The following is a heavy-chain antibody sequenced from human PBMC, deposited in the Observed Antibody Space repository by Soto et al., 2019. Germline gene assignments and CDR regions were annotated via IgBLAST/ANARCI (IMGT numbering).Heavy chain of an antibody. J-gene: IGHJ6*02. V-gene: IGHV3-53*01. D-gene: IGHD6-19*01. CDR2: IYSGGST. CDR3: ARESSGWYSYYYGMDV. CDR1: GFTVSSNY. Sequence: GSLRLSCAASGFTVSSNYMSWVRQAPGKGLEWVSVIYSGGSTYYADSVKGRFTISRDNSKNTLYLQMNSLRAEDTAVYYCARESSGWYSYYYGMDVWGQGTTVTVSS.